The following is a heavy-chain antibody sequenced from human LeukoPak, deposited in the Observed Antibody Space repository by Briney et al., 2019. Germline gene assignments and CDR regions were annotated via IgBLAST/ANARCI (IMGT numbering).Heavy chain of an antibody. J-gene: IGHJ4*02. CDR2: INPSGGGT. CDR3: ARASASYGCDY. Sequence: ASVTVSCKASGYTFTSYYMHWVRQAPGQGLEWMGIINPSGGGTSYAQKFQGRVTMTRDTSTSTVYMELSSLRSEDTAVYYCARASASYGCDYWGQGTLVTVSS. V-gene: IGHV1-46*01. CDR1: GYTFTSYY. D-gene: IGHD5-18*01.